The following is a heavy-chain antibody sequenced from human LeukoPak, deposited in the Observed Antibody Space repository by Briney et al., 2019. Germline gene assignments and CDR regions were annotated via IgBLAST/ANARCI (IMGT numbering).Heavy chain of an antibody. J-gene: IGHJ3*02. D-gene: IGHD6-25*01. V-gene: IGHV1-2*06. CDR1: GYTVTGYY. CDR2: INPNSGGT. Sequence: GASVKVSCKASGYTVTGYYMHWVRQAPGQGLEWMGRINPNSGGTNYAQKFQGRVTMTRDTSISTTYMELSRLRSDDTAVYYCARGRLDYDAFDIWGQGAMVTVSS. CDR3: ARGRLDYDAFDI.